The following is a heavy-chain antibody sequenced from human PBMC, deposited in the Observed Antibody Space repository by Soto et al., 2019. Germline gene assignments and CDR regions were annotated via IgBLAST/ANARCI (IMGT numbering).Heavy chain of an antibody. CDR2: IYHSGST. CDR1: GGSISSSNW. J-gene: IGHJ4*02. Sequence: SETLSLTCAVSGGSISSSNWWSWVRQPPGKGLEWIGEIYHSGSTNYNPSLKSRVTISVDKSKNQFSLKLSSVTAADTAVYYCERAAMGGNSWPFDYWGKGTLVTVS. CDR3: ERAAMGGNSWPFDY. V-gene: IGHV4-4*02. D-gene: IGHD6-13*01.